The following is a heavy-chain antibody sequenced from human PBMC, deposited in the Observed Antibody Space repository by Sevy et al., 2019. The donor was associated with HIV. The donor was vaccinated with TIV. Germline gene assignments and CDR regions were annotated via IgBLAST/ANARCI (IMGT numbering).Heavy chain of an antibody. V-gene: IGHV3-21*01. J-gene: IGHJ5*02. CDR3: ARAPPSSYSFFDLDP. Sequence: GGSLRLSCAASGFTFSSYSMNWVRQAPGKGLEWVSSISSSSTYIFYADSVKGRFTISRDNARNSLYLQMNSLRAEDTAVYYWARAPPSSYSFFDLDPWGQGTLVTVSS. D-gene: IGHD3-9*01. CDR2: ISSSSTYI. CDR1: GFTFSSYS.